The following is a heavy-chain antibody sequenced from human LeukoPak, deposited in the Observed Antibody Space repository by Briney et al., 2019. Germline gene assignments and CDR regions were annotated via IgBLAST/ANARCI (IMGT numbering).Heavy chain of an antibody. CDR1: GFTFSSYG. D-gene: IGHD6-13*01. Sequence: GGSLRLSCAASGFTFSSYGMHWVRQAPGKGLEWVAVISYDGSNKYYADSVKGRFTISRDNSKNTLYLQMNSLRAEDTAVYYCAKCRGIIAAAADYWGQGTLVTVSS. CDR3: AKCRGIIAAAADY. J-gene: IGHJ4*02. V-gene: IGHV3-30*18. CDR2: ISYDGSNK.